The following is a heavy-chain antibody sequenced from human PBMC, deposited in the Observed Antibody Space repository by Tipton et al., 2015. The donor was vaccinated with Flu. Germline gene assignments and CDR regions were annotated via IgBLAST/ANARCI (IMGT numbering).Heavy chain of an antibody. D-gene: IGHD6-19*01. CDR3: ARRGTGHSSEWYVGFDY. J-gene: IGHJ4*02. Sequence: QSGAEVKKPGASVTVSCKASGYTFTSYYMHWVRQVPGQGLEWMGIINPRGDYTTYAQKFQGRVTMASDTSTSTVYMELSSLRSEDTAVYYCARRGTGHSSEWYVGFDYWGQGNQVTVSS. V-gene: IGHV1-46*01. CDR2: INPRGDYT. CDR1: GYTFTSYY.